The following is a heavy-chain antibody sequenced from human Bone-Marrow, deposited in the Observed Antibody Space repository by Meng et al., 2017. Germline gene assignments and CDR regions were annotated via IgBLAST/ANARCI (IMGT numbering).Heavy chain of an antibody. D-gene: IGHD2/OR15-2a*01. CDR1: GYTFSTYT. CDR2: ISTNTGNP. V-gene: IGHV7-4-1*02. Sequence: QVQLVQSGSELKKHGASVKVSCKAFGYTFSTYTINWVRQAHGRGLEWMGWISTNTGNPTYVQGFTGRFVFSLDTSVSTAYLQISSLEAADTAVYYCARGGDFDPWGQGTLVTVYS. J-gene: IGHJ5*02. CDR3: ARGGDFDP.